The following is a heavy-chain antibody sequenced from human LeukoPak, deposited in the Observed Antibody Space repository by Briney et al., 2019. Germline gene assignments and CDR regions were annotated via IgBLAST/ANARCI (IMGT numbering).Heavy chain of an antibody. CDR1: GGSFSGYY. CDR2: INHSGST. J-gene: IGHJ5*02. Sequence: PSETLSLTCAVYGGSFSGYYWSWIRQPPGKGLEWIGEINHSGSTNYNPSLKSRVTISVDTSKNQFSLKLSSVTAADTAVYYCARAPHLRNWFDLWGQGTLVTVSS. V-gene: IGHV4-34*01. D-gene: IGHD4-17*01. CDR3: ARAPHLRNWFDL.